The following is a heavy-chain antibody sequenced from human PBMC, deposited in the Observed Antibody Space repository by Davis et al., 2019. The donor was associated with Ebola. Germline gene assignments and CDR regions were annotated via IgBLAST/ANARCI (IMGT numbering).Heavy chain of an antibody. CDR2: INPNSGGT. J-gene: IGHJ4*02. CDR1: GYTFTGYY. D-gene: IGHD1-1*01. V-gene: IGHV1-2*04. Sequence: AASVKVSCKASGYTFTGYYMHWVRQAPGQGLEWMGWINPNSGGTNYAQKFQGWVTMTRDTSISTAYMELSRLGSDDTAVYYCARWGRGGLEAGHFDYWGQGTLVTVSS. CDR3: ARWGRGGLEAGHFDY.